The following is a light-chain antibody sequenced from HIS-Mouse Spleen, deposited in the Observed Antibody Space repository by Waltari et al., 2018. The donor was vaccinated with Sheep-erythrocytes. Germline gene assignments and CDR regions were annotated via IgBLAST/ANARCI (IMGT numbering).Light chain of an antibody. CDR1: SSDVGIYNL. Sequence: QSALTQPASVSGSPGQSITISCPGTSSDVGIYNLVSWYQQHPGKAPKLMIHEGSKRPSGVSNRFSGSKSGNTASLTISGLQAEDEADYYCCSYAGSSTLVFGGGTKLTVL. CDR3: CSYAGSSTLV. J-gene: IGLJ2*01. CDR2: EGS. V-gene: IGLV2-23*01.